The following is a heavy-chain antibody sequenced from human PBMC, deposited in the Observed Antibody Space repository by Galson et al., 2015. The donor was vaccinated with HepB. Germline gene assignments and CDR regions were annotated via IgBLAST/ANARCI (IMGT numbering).Heavy chain of an antibody. J-gene: IGHJ4*02. V-gene: IGHV3-23*01. CDR2: ISGSGGST. D-gene: IGHD2-2*01. CDR1: GFTFSSYA. Sequence: SLRLSCAASGFTFSSYAMSWVRQAPGRGLEWVSAISGSGGSTYYADSVKGRFTISRDNSKNTLYLQMNSLRAEDTAVYYCAKSPQDIVVVPAATFFDYWGQGTLVTASS. CDR3: AKSPQDIVVVPAATFFDY.